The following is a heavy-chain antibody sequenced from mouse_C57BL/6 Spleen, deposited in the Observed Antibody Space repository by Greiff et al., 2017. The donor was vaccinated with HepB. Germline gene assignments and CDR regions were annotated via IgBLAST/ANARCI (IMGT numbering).Heavy chain of an antibody. Sequence: EVMLVESGGGLVKPGGSLKLSCAASGFTFSDYGMHWVRQAPEKGLEWVAYISSGSSTIYYADTVKGRFTISRDNAKSTLFLQMTSLRSEDTAMYYCAREGDYDVDYYAMDYWGQGTSVTVSS. J-gene: IGHJ4*01. D-gene: IGHD2-4*01. V-gene: IGHV5-17*01. CDR2: ISSGSSTI. CDR3: AREGDYDVDYYAMDY. CDR1: GFTFSDYG.